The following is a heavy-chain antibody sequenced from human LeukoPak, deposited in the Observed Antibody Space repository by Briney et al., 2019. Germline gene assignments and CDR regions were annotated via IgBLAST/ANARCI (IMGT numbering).Heavy chain of an antibody. Sequence: GGSLRLSCAASAFTFGIYGMHWVRQAPGKGLEWVADIWYEGSNKYYADSVKGRFTISRDNSKNTLYLQMNSLRAEVTAVYYCAHLGYCSSTSCSSTLLDAFDIWGQGTMVTVSS. CDR3: AHLGYCSSTSCSSTLLDAFDI. D-gene: IGHD2-2*01. V-gene: IGHV3-33*01. CDR2: IWYEGSNK. J-gene: IGHJ3*02. CDR1: AFTFGIYG.